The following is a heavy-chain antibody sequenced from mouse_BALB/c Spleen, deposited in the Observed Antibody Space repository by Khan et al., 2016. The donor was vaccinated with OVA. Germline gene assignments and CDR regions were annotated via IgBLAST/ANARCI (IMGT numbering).Heavy chain of an antibody. Sequence: VRLQQSGAELVKPGASVKLSCTASGFNIKDTYMHWVKQRPEQGLEWIGRIDPANGNTQYDPKFQGKATITADTSSNTVYLQLSSLTSEDTAVFYVAWRGDVHDAYYGYAMDYWGQGTSVTVSS. CDR1: GFNIKDTY. D-gene: IGHD2-3*01. CDR3: AWRGDVHDAYYGYAMDY. J-gene: IGHJ4*01. V-gene: IGHV14-3*02. CDR2: IDPANGNT.